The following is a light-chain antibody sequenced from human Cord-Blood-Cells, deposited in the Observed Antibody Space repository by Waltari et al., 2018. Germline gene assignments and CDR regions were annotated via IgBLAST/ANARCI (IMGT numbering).Light chain of an antibody. CDR1: QSVSSSY. V-gene: IGKV3-20*01. CDR2: GAS. CDR3: QQYGSSIT. Sequence: IMLTQSPATLSLSPGERATLCCRAIQSVSSSYLAWYQQKPGQAPRHLIYGASSRATGIPDRFSGSGSETDFTLTISRLEPEDFAVYYCQQYGSSITFGQGTRLEMK. J-gene: IGKJ5*01.